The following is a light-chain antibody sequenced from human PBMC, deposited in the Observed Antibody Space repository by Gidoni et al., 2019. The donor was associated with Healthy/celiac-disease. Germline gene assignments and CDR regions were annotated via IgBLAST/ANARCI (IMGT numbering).Light chain of an antibody. CDR2: KAS. V-gene: IGKV1-5*03. CDR1: QSISSW. J-gene: IGKJ1*01. Sequence: DIQMTQSPSTLSASVGDRVTITCRASQSISSWLAWYQQKPGKAPKLLIYKASSLESGVPSRFSGSGSGTEFTLTISSLQPDVFATYYCQQYNSYPWTFGQXTKVEIK. CDR3: QQYNSYPWT.